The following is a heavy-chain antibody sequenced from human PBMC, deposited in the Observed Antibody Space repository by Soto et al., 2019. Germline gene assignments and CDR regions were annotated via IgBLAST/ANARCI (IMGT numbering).Heavy chain of an antibody. CDR1: GGSLSNHH. CDR2: INHSGST. D-gene: IGHD3-3*01. J-gene: IGHJ4*02. Sequence: TLSLTCAVYGGSLSNHHWTWIRQPPGKGLEWIGEINHSGSTHYNPSLESRVTLSVDTSKKQFSLKLSSVTAADTAVYFCASGIWSGYDWGQGTLVTVSS. V-gene: IGHV4-34*01. CDR3: ASGIWSGYD.